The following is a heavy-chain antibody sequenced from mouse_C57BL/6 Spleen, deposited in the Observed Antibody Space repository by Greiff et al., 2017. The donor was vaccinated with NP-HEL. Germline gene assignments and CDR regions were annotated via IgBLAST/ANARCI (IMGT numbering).Heavy chain of an antibody. V-gene: IGHV1-15*01. CDR2: IDPETGGT. J-gene: IGHJ4*01. Sequence: VQLQQSGAELVRPGASVTLSCKASGYTFTDYEVHWVKQTPVHGLEWIGAIDPETGGTAYNQKFKGKAILTADKSSSTAYMELRSLTSEDSAVYYCTRSIDHSAMDYWGQGTSVTVSS. CDR3: TRSIDHSAMDY. CDR1: GYTFTDYE.